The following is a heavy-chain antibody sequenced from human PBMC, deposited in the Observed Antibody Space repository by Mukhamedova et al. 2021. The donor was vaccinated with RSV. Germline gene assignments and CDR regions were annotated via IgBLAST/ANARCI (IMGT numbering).Heavy chain of an antibody. Sequence: ADSVKGRFTISRDNSKNTLYLQMNSLRAEDTAVYYCARAQAAASVQDRLYYYYGMDVWGQGTTVTVSS. J-gene: IGHJ6*02. D-gene: IGHD6-13*01. V-gene: IGHV3-30*01. CDR3: ARAQAAASVQDRLYYYYGMDV.